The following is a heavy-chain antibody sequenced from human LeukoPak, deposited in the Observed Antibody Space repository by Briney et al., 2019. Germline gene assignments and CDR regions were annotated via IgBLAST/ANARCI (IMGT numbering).Heavy chain of an antibody. J-gene: IGHJ4*02. Sequence: GGSLRLSCAASGFTFSSYAMSWVRQAPGKGLEWVSAISGSGGSTYYADSVKGQFTISRDNSKNTLYLQMNSLRAEDTAVYYCVKVISSGSYYYFDYWGQGTPVTVSS. V-gene: IGHV3-23*01. CDR1: GFTFSSYA. CDR2: ISGSGGST. D-gene: IGHD1-26*01. CDR3: VKVISSGSYYYFDY.